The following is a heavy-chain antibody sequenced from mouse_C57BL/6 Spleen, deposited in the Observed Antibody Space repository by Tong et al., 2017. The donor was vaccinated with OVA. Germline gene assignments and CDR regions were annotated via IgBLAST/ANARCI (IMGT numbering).Heavy chain of an antibody. V-gene: IGHV1-80*01. J-gene: IGHJ4*01. CDR2: IYPGDGDT. CDR1: GYAFSSSW. CDR3: ARDYYGNRAMDY. D-gene: IGHD2-1*01. Sequence: VQLQESGPELVKPGASVKISCKASGYAFSSSWMNWVKQRPGKGLEWIGRIYPGDGDTNYNGKFKGKATLTADKSSSTAYMQLSSLTSEDAAVYFCARDYYGNRAMDYRDQGTSVTVSS.